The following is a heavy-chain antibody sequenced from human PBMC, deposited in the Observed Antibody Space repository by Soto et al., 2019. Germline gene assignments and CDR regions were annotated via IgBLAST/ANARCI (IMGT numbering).Heavy chain of an antibody. D-gene: IGHD4-17*01. CDR2: INAGNGNT. Sequence: QVQLVQSGAEVKTPGASVKVSCKASGYTFTSYAMHWVRQAPGQRLEWMGWINAGNGNTKYSQKFQGRVTITRDTSASTAYMELSSLRSEDTAGYYCARVLPTTVTTRNWFDPWGQGTLVTVSS. V-gene: IGHV1-3*01. CDR3: ARVLPTTVTTRNWFDP. CDR1: GYTFTSYA. J-gene: IGHJ5*02.